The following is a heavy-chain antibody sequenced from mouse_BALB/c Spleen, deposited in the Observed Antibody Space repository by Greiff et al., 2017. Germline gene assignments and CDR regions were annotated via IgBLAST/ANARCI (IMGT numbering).Heavy chain of an antibody. V-gene: IGHV5-17*02. CDR1: GFTFSSFG. Sequence: DVHLVESGGGLVQPGGSRKLSCAASGFTFSSFGMHWVRQAPEKGLEWVAYISSGSSTIYYADTVKGRFTISRDNPKNTLFLQMTSLRSEDTAMYYCARELGRDFDYWGQGTTLTVSS. CDR2: ISSGSSTI. D-gene: IGHD4-1*01. CDR3: ARELGRDFDY. J-gene: IGHJ2*01.